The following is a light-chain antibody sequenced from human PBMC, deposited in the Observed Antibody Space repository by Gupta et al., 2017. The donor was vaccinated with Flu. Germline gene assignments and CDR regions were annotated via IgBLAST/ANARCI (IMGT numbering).Light chain of an antibody. Sequence: QSLFTQPPSSSGTPRQRVTISCSGSNSNIGRNTLSWYQQLPGAAPKLIIQNDNQRPSGVPVRFSGSKAGTSASLTISGLQSEDEGDFYCATWDDSLNGPVFGGGTRLTVL. CDR3: ATWDDSLNGPV. J-gene: IGLJ3*02. V-gene: IGLV1-44*01. CDR2: NDN. CDR1: NSNIGRNT.